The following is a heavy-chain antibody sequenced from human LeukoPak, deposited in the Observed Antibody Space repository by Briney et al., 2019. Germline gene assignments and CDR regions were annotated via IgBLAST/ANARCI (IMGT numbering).Heavy chain of an antibody. CDR3: TNPPTVTQTRFDP. D-gene: IGHD4-17*01. Sequence: PGGSLRLSCAASGFTFSSSAMHWVRQAPGKGLEWVAFISHDGSNEYYADSVKGRFTISRDSSKNTLYLQMNSLRAEDTAIYYCTNPPTVTQTRFDPWGQGTLVTVSS. V-gene: IGHV3-30*04. CDR2: ISHDGSNE. J-gene: IGHJ5*02. CDR1: GFTFSSSA.